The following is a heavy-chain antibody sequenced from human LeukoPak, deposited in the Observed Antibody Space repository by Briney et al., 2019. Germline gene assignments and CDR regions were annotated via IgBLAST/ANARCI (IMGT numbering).Heavy chain of an antibody. J-gene: IGHJ2*01. CDR1: GGXISSGDYY. CDR2: IYYSGST. Sequence: SETLSLTCTVSGGXISSGDYYRSWIRQPPGKGLEWIGYIYYSGSTYYNPSLKSRVTISVDTSKNQFSLKLSSVTDADTAVYYCARVGYLGAYCGGDCYSPWYFDLWGRGTLVTVSS. CDR3: ARVGYLGAYCGGDCYSPWYFDL. D-gene: IGHD2-21*02. V-gene: IGHV4-30-4*01.